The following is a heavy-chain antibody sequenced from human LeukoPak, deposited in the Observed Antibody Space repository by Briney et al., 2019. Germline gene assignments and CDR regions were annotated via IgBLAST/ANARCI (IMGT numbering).Heavy chain of an antibody. Sequence: GGSLRLSCAASGFTFSSYGMHWVRQAPGKGLEWEAVISYDGSNKYYADSVKGRFTISRDNSKNTLYLQMNSLRAEDTAVYYCAKDRSRDDGWPQAFDYWGQGTLVTVSS. V-gene: IGHV3-30*18. J-gene: IGHJ4*02. CDR1: GFTFSSYG. CDR2: ISYDGSNK. D-gene: IGHD5-24*01. CDR3: AKDRSRDDGWPQAFDY.